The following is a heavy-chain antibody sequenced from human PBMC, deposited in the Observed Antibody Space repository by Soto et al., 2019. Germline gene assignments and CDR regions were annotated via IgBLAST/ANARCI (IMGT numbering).Heavy chain of an antibody. CDR2: INHSGST. CDR3: WRGEGRLTGTWLDP. Sequence: SETLSLTCAVYGGTFSSYYWNWIRQPPGKGLEWLWDINHSGSTNYNPSFKSRVTISLSTSTTQLFLKLTSVISADTTVYYCWRGEGRLTGTWLDPWGQGTLVTVSS. J-gene: IGHJ5*02. V-gene: IGHV4-34*01. D-gene: IGHD1-7*01. CDR1: GGTFSSYY.